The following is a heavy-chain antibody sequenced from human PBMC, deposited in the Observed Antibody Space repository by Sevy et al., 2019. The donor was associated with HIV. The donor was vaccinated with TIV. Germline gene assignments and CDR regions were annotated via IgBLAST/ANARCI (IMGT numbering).Heavy chain of an antibody. V-gene: IGHV3-7*01. D-gene: IGHD6-13*01. CDR1: GFTLNNYW. CDR3: VRAIAKDGSF. CDR2: INHDGGVT. Sequence: GGSLRLTCVASGFTLNNYWMHWVRQAPGKGLEWVANINHDGGVTYYVDSVRGRFTISRDNGRNLVFLQMNSLRVDDTALYFCVRAIAKDGSFWGQGTLVTVSS. J-gene: IGHJ4*02.